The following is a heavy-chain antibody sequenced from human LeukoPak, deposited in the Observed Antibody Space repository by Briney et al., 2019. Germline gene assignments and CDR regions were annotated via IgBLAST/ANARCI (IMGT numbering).Heavy chain of an antibody. D-gene: IGHD4-17*01. CDR3: ARGQHDYGDSYYFDY. CDR1: GYTLTELS. V-gene: IGHV1-24*01. Sequence: GASVKVSCKVSGYTLTELSMHWVRQAPGKGLEWMGGFDPEDGETIYAQKFQGRVTMTEDTSTDTAYMELSSLRSEDTAVYYRARGQHDYGDSYYFDYWGQGTLVTVSS. CDR2: FDPEDGET. J-gene: IGHJ4*02.